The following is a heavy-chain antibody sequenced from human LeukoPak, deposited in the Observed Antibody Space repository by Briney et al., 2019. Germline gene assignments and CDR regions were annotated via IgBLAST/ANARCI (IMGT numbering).Heavy chain of an antibody. J-gene: IGHJ4*02. CDR3: ARGAYYYDSSGYSAPRD. CDR1: GYTLTELS. D-gene: IGHD3-22*01. CDR2: FVPEDGET. Sequence: ASVKVSCKVSGYTLTELSIHWVRQAPGKGLEWMGGFVPEDGETIYAQKFQGRVTMTEDTSTDTAYMELSSLRSEDTAVYYCARGAYYYDSSGYSAPRDWGQGTLVTVSS. V-gene: IGHV1-24*01.